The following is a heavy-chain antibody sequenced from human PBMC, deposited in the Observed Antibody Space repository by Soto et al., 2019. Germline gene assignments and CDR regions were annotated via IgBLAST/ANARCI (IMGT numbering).Heavy chain of an antibody. Sequence: GGSLRLSCAASGFTFSSYGMHWVRQAPGKGLEWVAVIWYDGSNKYYADSVKGRFTISRENSKNTLYLKMNSLRAEDTDVYYCARDQVYVVVPAAIGYYYGMDVWGQGTTVTVSS. CDR2: IWYDGSNK. CDR1: GFTFSSYG. J-gene: IGHJ6*02. V-gene: IGHV3-33*01. CDR3: ARDQVYVVVPAAIGYYYGMDV. D-gene: IGHD2-2*02.